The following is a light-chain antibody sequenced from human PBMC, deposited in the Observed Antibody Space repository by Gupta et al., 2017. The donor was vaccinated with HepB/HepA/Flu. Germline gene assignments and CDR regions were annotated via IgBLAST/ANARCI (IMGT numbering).Light chain of an antibody. J-gene: IGKJ4*01. CDR2: SAS. V-gene: IGKV1-12*01. CDR1: QDISTW. CDR3: QQSNSPPLT. Sequence: DIQMTQSPSSVSASVGDSVTITCRASQDISTWLAWYQQSAGKPPKLLIYSASTVQSGVPSRFSGRGSGTYFTLTITNLQPEDFATYYCQQSNSPPLTFGGGTLVDIK.